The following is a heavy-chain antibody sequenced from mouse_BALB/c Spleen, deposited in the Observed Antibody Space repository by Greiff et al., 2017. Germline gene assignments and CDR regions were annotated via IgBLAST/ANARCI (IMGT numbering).Heavy chain of an antibody. CDR2: ISNGGGST. CDR3: ARHMIPAWFAY. J-gene: IGHJ3*01. Sequence: EVQVVESGGGLVQPGGSLKLSCAASGFTFSSYTMSWVRQTPEKRLEWVAYISNGGGSTYYPDTVKGRFTISRDNAKNTLYLQMSSLKSEDTAMYYCARHMIPAWFAYWGQGTLVTVSA. V-gene: IGHV5-12-2*01. D-gene: IGHD2-3*01. CDR1: GFTFSSYT.